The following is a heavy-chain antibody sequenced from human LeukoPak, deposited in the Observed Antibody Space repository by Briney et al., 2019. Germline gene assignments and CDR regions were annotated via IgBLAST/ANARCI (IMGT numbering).Heavy chain of an antibody. J-gene: IGHJ4*02. D-gene: IGHD3-10*02. CDR1: GGTFISYA. CDR3: GTGMFREPLNDY. CDR2: IIPMFGTA. Sequence: SVKVSCKASGGTFISYAISWVRQAPGQGLEWMGGIIPMFGTANYTQKVQGRVTITADESTSTAYMELSSLRSEDTAVYYCGTGMFREPLNDYWGPGTLVTVSS. V-gene: IGHV1-69*13.